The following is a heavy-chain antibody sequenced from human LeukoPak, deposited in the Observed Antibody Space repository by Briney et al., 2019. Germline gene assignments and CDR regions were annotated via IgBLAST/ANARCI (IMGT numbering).Heavy chain of an antibody. CDR2: ISTSGDST. J-gene: IGHJ4*02. CDR3: VKNGWLDY. D-gene: IGHD6-19*01. V-gene: IGHV3-21*06. Sequence: GRSLRLSCAASGFTFSSQNMNWARQAPGKGLEWVAYISTSGDSTKYADSVEGRFTISRDNAENSLFLLMNSLRVEDTAVYYCVKNGWLDYWGQGILVSVSS. CDR1: GFTFSSQN.